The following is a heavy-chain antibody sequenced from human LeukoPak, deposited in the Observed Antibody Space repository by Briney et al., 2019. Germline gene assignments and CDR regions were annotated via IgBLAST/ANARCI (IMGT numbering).Heavy chain of an antibody. Sequence: GGSLRLSCAASGFTFSSYSMNWVRQAPGKGLEWVSYISSSSSTIYYADSVKGRFTISRDNAKNSLYLQMNSLRAEDTAVYYCARDPGDIAVAGPVPDDAFDIWGQGTMVTVSS. CDR1: GFTFSSYS. J-gene: IGHJ3*02. D-gene: IGHD6-19*01. CDR3: ARDPGDIAVAGPVPDDAFDI. CDR2: ISSSSSTI. V-gene: IGHV3-48*04.